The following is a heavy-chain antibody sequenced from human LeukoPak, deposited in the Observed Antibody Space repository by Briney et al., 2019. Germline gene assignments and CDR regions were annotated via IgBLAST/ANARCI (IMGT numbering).Heavy chain of an antibody. J-gene: IGHJ4*02. D-gene: IGHD3-10*01. V-gene: IGHV4-30-2*01. CDR1: GGSISSGGYS. CDR2: IYHSGST. Sequence: PSQTLSLTCAVSGGSISSGGYSWSWIRQPPGKGLEWIGYIYHSGSTNYNPSLKSRVTISVDKSKNQFSLKLSSVTAADTAVYYCAGHYYGSGSYYPFDYWGQGTLVTVSS. CDR3: AGHYYGSGSYYPFDY.